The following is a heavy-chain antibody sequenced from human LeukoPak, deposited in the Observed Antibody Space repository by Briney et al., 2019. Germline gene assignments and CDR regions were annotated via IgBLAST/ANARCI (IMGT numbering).Heavy chain of an antibody. D-gene: IGHD3-16*02. V-gene: IGHV1-69*04. Sequence: SVKVSCKASGGTFNSYAINWVRQAPGHGLEWMGRITTILDIANYTQELQGRITITADKSTSTAYMELSRLRSDDTAVYYCARARLRLGEFSSAAFDIWGQGTMVTVSS. J-gene: IGHJ3*02. CDR2: ITTILDIA. CDR3: ARARLRLGEFSSAAFDI. CDR1: GGTFNSYA.